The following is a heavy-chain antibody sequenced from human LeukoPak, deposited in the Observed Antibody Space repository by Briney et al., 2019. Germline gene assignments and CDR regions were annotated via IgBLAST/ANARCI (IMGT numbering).Heavy chain of an antibody. CDR2: ISGSSSYI. Sequence: GGSLRLSCAASGFTFSGYDMNWVRQAPGKGLEWVSSISGSSSYIYYADSVKGRFTISRDNAKNSLYLQMNSLRAEDTAVYYCARAYYYGSGSLIDGFDYWGQGTLVTVSS. CDR3: ARAYYYGSGSLIDGFDY. J-gene: IGHJ4*02. V-gene: IGHV3-21*01. CDR1: GFTFSGYD. D-gene: IGHD3-10*01.